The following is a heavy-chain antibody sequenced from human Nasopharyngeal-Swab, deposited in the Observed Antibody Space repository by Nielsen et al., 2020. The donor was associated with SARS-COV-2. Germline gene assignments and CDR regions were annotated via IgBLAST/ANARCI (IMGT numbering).Heavy chain of an antibody. CDR3: AKDGYYYDSSGYYSFDP. Sequence: SGFTFSNYAMHWVRQAPGKELEWMAVISYDGSNKYYADSVKGRFTISRDNSKNTLYLQMNSLRAGDTAVYYCAKDGYYYDSSGYYSFDPWGQGTLVTVSS. CDR2: ISYDGSNK. V-gene: IGHV3-30*18. D-gene: IGHD3-22*01. CDR1: GFTFSNYA. J-gene: IGHJ5*02.